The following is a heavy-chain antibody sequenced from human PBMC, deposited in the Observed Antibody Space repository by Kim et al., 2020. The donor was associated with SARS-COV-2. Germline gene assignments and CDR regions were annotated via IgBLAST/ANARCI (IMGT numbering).Heavy chain of an antibody. CDR2: ISYSKRYT. CDR1: GFIFSDYY. CDR3: ARQAQLVDTSMLPDY. V-gene: IGHV3-11*03. J-gene: IGHJ4*02. Sequence: GGSLRLSCEASGFIFSDYYMTWIRQAPGKGLEWVSHISYSKRYTSYADSVKGRFTISRDNAKNSLFLQMNSLRADDTAVYYCARQAQLVDTSMLPDYWGQGTLVTVSS. D-gene: IGHD5-18*01.